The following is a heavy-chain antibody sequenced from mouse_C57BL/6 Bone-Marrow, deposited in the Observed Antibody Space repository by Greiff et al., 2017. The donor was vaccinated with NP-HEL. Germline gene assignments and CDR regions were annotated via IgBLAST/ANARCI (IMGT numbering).Heavy chain of an antibody. CDR1: GFTFSSYA. V-gene: IGHV5-4*01. CDR2: ISDGGSYT. Sequence: EVKLVESGGGLVKPGGSLKLSCAASGFTFSSYAMSWVRQTPEKRLEWVATISDGGSYTYYPDNVKGRFTISRDNAKNNLYLQMSHLKSEDTAMYYCARDPYYYGSSRYYFDYWGQGTTLTVSS. CDR3: ARDPYYYGSSRYYFDY. J-gene: IGHJ2*01. D-gene: IGHD1-1*01.